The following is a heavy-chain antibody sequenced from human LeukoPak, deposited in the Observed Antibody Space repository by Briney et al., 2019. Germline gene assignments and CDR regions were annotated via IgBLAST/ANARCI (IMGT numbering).Heavy chain of an antibody. CDR3: ALLGPTVPD. CDR2: ISSSGSTI. V-gene: IGHV3-48*03. J-gene: IGHJ4*02. D-gene: IGHD4-17*01. CDR1: GFTFSSYE. Sequence: GGSLRLSWAASGFTFSSYEMNWVRQAPGKGLEWVSYISSSGSTIYYADSVKGRFTISRDNAKNSLYLQMNSLRAEDTAVYYCALLGPTVPDWGQGTLVTVSS.